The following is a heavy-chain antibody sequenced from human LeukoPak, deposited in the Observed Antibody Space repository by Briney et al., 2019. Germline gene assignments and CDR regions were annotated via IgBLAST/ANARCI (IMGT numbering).Heavy chain of an antibody. CDR3: ARGYGRYGSGSYHFDY. Sequence: PGGSLRLSCAASGFTFSGYSMNWVRQAPGKGLEWLSYISSGGTTIYSADSAKGRFTISRDNAKNALYLQMNSLRDEDTAVYYCARGYGRYGSGSYHFDYWGQGTLVTVSS. D-gene: IGHD3-10*01. CDR2: ISSGGTTI. V-gene: IGHV3-48*02. CDR1: GFTFSGYS. J-gene: IGHJ4*02.